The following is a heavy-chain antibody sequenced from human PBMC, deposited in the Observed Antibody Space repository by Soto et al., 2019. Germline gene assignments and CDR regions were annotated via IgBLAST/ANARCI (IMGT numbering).Heavy chain of an antibody. J-gene: IGHJ5*02. CDR2: IYWDDDK. Sequence: QITLKESGPTLVKPTQTLTLTCTFSGFSLSTSGVGVGWIRQPPGKALEWLALIYWDDDKRYSPSLKSRLTITKHTSKNQVVLTMTNMDPVDTATYYCAHTIAAAGIGHGPKNNLFDPCGQGTLVTVAS. V-gene: IGHV2-5*02. D-gene: IGHD6-13*01. CDR3: AHTIAAAGIGHGPKNNLFDP. CDR1: GFSLSTSGVG.